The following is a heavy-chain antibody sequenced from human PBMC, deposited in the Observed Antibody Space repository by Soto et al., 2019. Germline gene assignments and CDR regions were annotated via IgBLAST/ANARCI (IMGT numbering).Heavy chain of an antibody. CDR2: IHGSGAGT. D-gene: IGHD4-17*01. CDR1: GFTFSNYA. CDR3: AKDSVPRNGELDWFDP. Sequence: EVQLLEAGGGLVQPGGSLRLSCAASGFTFSNYAMSWVRQAPGKGLEWVSSIHGSGAGTYYADSVKGRFTVSRDNSKETLYLQISRLRVDDTAVKFCAKDSVPRNGELDWFDPWGQGTLVTVFS. J-gene: IGHJ5*02. V-gene: IGHV3-23*01.